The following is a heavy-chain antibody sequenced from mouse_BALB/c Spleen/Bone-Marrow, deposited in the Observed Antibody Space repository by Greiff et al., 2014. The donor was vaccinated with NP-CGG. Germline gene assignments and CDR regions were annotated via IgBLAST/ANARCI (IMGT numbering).Heavy chain of an antibody. CDR3: ARNGPYAMDY. CDR1: GYSFTGYY. D-gene: IGHD3-1*01. J-gene: IGHJ4*01. V-gene: IGHV1-31*01. Sequence: EVKLMESGPELAKPGASVKISCKASGYSFTGYYMHWVKQSHVKSLEWIGRINPYNGVISYNQNFKGKASLTVDKSSSTAYMELHSLTSEDSAVYYCARNGPYAMDYWGQGTSVTVSS. CDR2: INPYNGVI.